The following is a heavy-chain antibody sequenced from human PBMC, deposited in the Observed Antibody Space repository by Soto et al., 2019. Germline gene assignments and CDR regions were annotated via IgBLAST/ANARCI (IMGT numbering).Heavy chain of an antibody. CDR3: ARAQVVPGKNYYYGMDV. V-gene: IGHV3-23*01. Sequence: GGSLRLSCAASGFTFSSYAMSWVRQAPGKGLEWVSAISGSGGSTYYADSVKGRFTISRDNSKNTLYLQMNSLRAEDTAVYYCARAQVVPGKNYYYGMDVWGPGATVTVSS. J-gene: IGHJ6*02. CDR1: GFTFSSYA. CDR2: ISGSGGST. D-gene: IGHD3-10*01.